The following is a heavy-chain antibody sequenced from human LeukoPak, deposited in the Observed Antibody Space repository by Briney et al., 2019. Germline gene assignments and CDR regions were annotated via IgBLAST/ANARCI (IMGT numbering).Heavy chain of an antibody. CDR2: ISSSSSYI. D-gene: IGHD3-10*01. CDR1: GFTFSSYS. V-gene: IGHV3-21*01. CDR3: ARDPDGSGRPTRYFDY. Sequence: GGSLRLSCAASGFTFSSYSMNWVRQAPGKGLEWVSSISSSSSYIYYADSVKGRFTISRDNAKNSLYLQMNSLRAEDTAVYYCARDPDGSGRPTRYFDYWGQGTLVTVSS. J-gene: IGHJ4*02.